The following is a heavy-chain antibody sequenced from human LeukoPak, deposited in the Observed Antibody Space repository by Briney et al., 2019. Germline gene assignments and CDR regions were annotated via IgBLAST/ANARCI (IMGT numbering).Heavy chain of an antibody. J-gene: IGHJ4*02. CDR3: VRGDGWFGELLNFDN. Sequence: GGSLRLSCAASGFTFSAYSMNWVRQAPGKGPEWVSPISSNSSTIYYADSVKGRFTISRDNGKNSLYLQMNSLRDEDTAVYYCVRGDGWFGELLNFDNWGQGTLVTVSS. V-gene: IGHV3-48*02. D-gene: IGHD3-10*01. CDR2: ISSNSSTI. CDR1: GFTFSAYS.